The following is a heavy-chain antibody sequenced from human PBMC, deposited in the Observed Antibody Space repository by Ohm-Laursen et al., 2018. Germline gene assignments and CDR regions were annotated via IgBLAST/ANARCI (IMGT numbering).Heavy chain of an antibody. D-gene: IGHD6-19*01. Sequence: SLRLSCAASGFIFSAYGMHWVRQAPGKGLEWVSVIFAGGGTYYADSVKGRFTISRDNSKNTLYLQMNSLRAEDTAVYYCAREGLAYSSGTDAFDIWGQGTMVTVSS. V-gene: IGHV3-66*01. CDR3: AREGLAYSSGTDAFDI. CDR1: GFIFSAYG. CDR2: IFAGGGT. J-gene: IGHJ3*02.